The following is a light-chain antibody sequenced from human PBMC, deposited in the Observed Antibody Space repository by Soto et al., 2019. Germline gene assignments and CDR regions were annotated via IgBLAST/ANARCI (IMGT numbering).Light chain of an antibody. J-gene: IGKJ5*01. CDR3: QQSYSSPIT. Sequence: DIQMTQSPSSLSASVGDRVTISCRASQRISSYLNWYQQKPGKAPKILIYAASSLQSGVPSRFSGSGSGTDFTLTISSLQPEDFATYYCQQSYSSPITFGQGTRLEIK. CDR2: AAS. V-gene: IGKV1-39*01. CDR1: QRISSY.